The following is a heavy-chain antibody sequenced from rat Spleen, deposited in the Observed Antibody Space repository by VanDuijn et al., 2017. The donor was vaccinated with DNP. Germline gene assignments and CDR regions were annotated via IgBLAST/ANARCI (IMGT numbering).Heavy chain of an antibody. Sequence: EVQLVESGGGLVQPGRSLKLSCAASGFTFSNYDMAWVRQAPTKGLEWVASISPSGGSTYYRDSVKGRFTVSRDNAKSSLYLQMDSLRSEDTATYYCARGGYGSNGHWYIDFYAMDAWGQGTSVTVSS. D-gene: IGHD1-11*01. J-gene: IGHJ4*01. CDR3: ARGGYGSNGHWYIDFYAMDA. CDR1: GFTFSNYD. V-gene: IGHV5-25*01. CDR2: ISPSGGST.